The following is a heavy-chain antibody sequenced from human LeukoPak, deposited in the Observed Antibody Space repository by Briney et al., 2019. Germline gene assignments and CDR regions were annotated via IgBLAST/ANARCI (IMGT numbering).Heavy chain of an antibody. CDR3: ARGVEDTAMVPYFDY. J-gene: IGHJ4*02. Sequence: ASVKVSCKASGYTFTSYYMHWVRQAPGQGLEWMGIINPSGGSTSYAQKFQGRVTMTRDTSTSTAYMELSSLRSEDTAVYYCARGVEDTAMVPYFDYWGQGTLVTVSS. D-gene: IGHD5-18*01. CDR2: INPSGGST. CDR1: GYTFTSYY. V-gene: IGHV1-46*01.